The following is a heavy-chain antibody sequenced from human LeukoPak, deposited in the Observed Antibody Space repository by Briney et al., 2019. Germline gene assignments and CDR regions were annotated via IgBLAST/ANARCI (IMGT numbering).Heavy chain of an antibody. J-gene: IGHJ3*02. CDR2: IYPGDSNA. D-gene: IGHD1-14*01. V-gene: IGHV5-51*01. CDR3: ARHTTDAFDI. Sequence: ESLKISCKGSGYRFTNYWIGWARQMPGKPLAGMGIIYPGDSNARYSPSFQGQVTISADKSISIAYLPWSSLKASDNAMYYCARHTTDAFDIWGQGTMVTVSS. CDR1: GYRFTNYW.